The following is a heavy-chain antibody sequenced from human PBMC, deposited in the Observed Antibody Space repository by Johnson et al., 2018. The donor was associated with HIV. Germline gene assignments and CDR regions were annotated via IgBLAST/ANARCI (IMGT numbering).Heavy chain of an antibody. CDR3: VREWLYDALDI. D-gene: IGHD3-22*01. V-gene: IGHV3-9*01. CDR2: ISWNSGTI. J-gene: IGHJ3*02. CDR1: GLTFDDYG. Sequence: VQLVESGGGLVQPGRSLRLSCAASGLTFDDYGMHWVRQAPGKGLEWVSGISWNSGTIGYADSVKGRFTISRDNAKNSLYLQMNSLSAEDTAVYYCVREWLYDALDIWGQGTMVSVSS.